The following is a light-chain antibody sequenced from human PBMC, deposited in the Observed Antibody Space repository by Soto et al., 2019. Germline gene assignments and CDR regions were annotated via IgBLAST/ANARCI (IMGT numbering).Light chain of an antibody. V-gene: IGKV3-15*01. CDR2: GTS. Sequence: IGMTQSPSTLSGSRGERTSLSCRSSQNIKNNLAWYQQKPGQGPRLLIFGTSTRATSIPARFSGSGSGTLFTLTITSLQSEDLAVYYCQQYNNWPLITFGQGTRLEIK. CDR3: QQYNNWPLIT. CDR1: QNIKNN. J-gene: IGKJ5*01.